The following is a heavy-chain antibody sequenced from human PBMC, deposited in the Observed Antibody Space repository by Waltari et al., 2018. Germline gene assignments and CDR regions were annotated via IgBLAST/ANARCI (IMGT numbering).Heavy chain of an antibody. J-gene: IGHJ4*02. D-gene: IGHD6-13*01. CDR2: IYHSGST. V-gene: IGHV4-38-2*01. CDR3: ARHGPGSSSFSPFDY. CDR1: GYSISSGSY. Sequence: QVQLQESGPGLVKPSETLSLTCAVSGYSISSGSYWGWTRQPPGKGLEWIESIYHSGSTYYNPSLKSRVTISVDTSKNQFSLKLSSVTAADTAVYYCARHGPGSSSFSPFDYWGQGTLVTVSS.